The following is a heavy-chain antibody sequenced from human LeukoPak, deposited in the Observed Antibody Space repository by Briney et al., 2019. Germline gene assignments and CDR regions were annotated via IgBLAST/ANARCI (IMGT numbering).Heavy chain of an antibody. J-gene: IGHJ6*02. Sequence: MPSETLSLTCAVYGGSFSNYYWSWIRQSPGKGLDWIGEINHSGSINYNPSLESRFTISVDTSKNQFSLKLSSVTAADTAVYYCARGMGYFDSSGYYHDYGMDVWGQGTTVTVSS. D-gene: IGHD3-22*01. V-gene: IGHV4-34*01. CDR1: GGSFSNYY. CDR2: INHSGSI. CDR3: ARGMGYFDSSGYYHDYGMDV.